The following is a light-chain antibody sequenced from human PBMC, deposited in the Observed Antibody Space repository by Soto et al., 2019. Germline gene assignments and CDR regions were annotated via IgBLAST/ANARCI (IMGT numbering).Light chain of an antibody. CDR3: SSYKSSSTYV. Sequence: QSALTQPASVSGSPGQSITISCTGTTSDVGGYDYVSWYQQHPGEGPKLMIYDVSNPPSGVSNRFSGSNSGNTASLTSAGLQAEDEDDYYGSSYKSSSTYVFGSGTKLTVL. J-gene: IGLJ1*01. CDR1: TSDVGGYDY. CDR2: DVS. V-gene: IGLV2-14*01.